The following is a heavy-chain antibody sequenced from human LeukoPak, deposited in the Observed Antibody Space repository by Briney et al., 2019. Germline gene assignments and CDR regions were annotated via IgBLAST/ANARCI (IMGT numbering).Heavy chain of an antibody. CDR2: INPNSGGT. CDR1: GYTFTGYY. V-gene: IGHV1-2*02. CDR3: ARGGYYDSSGYYNAFDI. J-gene: IGHJ3*02. D-gene: IGHD3-22*01. Sequence: GASVKVSCKASGYTFTGYYMHWVRQAPGQGLEWMGWINPNSGGTNYAQKFQGRVTITRDTSISTAYMELSRLRSEDTAVYYCARGGYYDSSGYYNAFDIWGQGTMVTVSS.